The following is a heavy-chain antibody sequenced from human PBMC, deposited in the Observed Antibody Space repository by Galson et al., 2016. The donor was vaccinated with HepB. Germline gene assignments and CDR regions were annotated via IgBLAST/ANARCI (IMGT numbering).Heavy chain of an antibody. J-gene: IGHJ6*02. CDR1: GFTVNSYG. CDR3: AREVHSADFWSGYTLSYYGMDV. V-gene: IGHV3-30*03. CDR2: MSYDGSTK. D-gene: IGHD3-3*01. Sequence: SLRLSCAASGFTVNSYGVHWVRQTPGKRLEWMAVMSYDGSTKKYADSVKGRFTISRDNSKHTVYLQMNRLRPEDTAVYYCAREVHSADFWSGYTLSYYGMDVWGQGTAVTVPS.